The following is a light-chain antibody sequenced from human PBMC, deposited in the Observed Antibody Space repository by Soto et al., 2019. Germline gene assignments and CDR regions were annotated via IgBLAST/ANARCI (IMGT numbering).Light chain of an antibody. Sequence: EIHMTRSPSSLSASVGDRVTITCRASQSISSYLNWYQQKPGKAPKLLIYAASSLQSGVPSRFSGSVSGTDFTLTISSLQPEDFATYYCQQSYSTPRTFGQGTKVDIK. J-gene: IGKJ1*01. CDR2: AAS. CDR3: QQSYSTPRT. V-gene: IGKV1-39*01. CDR1: QSISSY.